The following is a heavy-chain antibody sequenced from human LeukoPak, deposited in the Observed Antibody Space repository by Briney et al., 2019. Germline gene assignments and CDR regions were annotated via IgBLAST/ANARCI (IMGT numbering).Heavy chain of an antibody. J-gene: IGHJ6*02. CDR3: ASTYSSSWYSYYYYGMDV. CDR2: ISGSGGST. D-gene: IGHD6-13*01. CDR1: GFTFSSYA. V-gene: IGHV3-23*01. Sequence: GGSLRLSCAASGFTFSSYAMSWVRQAPGKGLEWVSAISGSGGSTYYADSVKGRFTISRDNSKNTLYLQMNSLRAEDTAVYYCASTYSSSWYSYYYYGMDVWGQGTTVTVSS.